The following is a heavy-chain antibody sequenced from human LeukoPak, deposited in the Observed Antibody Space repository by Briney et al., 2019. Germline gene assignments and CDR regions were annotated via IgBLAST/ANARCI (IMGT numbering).Heavy chain of an antibody. V-gene: IGHV3-21*01. J-gene: IGHJ4*02. CDR1: GFTFSSYS. CDR2: ISDSSRYI. Sequence: GGSLRLSCAASGFTFSSYSMNWVRQAQGKGLEWVSSISDSSRYIFYADSVKGRFTISRDNAKNSLYLQMNSLRAEDTAVYYCAREVYCSHTTCYYFDYWGLGTLVTVSS. D-gene: IGHD2/OR15-2a*01. CDR3: AREVYCSHTTCYYFDY.